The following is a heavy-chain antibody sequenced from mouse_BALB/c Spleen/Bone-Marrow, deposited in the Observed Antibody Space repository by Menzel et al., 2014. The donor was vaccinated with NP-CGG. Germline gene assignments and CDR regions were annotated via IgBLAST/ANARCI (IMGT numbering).Heavy chain of an antibody. CDR3: AVYYYGRSSFAY. CDR2: IDPANVNT. Sequence: VQLQQPGAELVKPGASVKLSCTASDFNIKDAYMHWVKQRPEQGLEWIGRIDPANVNTKYDAKFQGKATITADTSSNTAYLLLSSLTSEDTAVYYCAVYYYGRSSFAYWGQGTLVTASA. V-gene: IGHV14-3*02. D-gene: IGHD1-1*01. J-gene: IGHJ3*01. CDR1: DFNIKDAY.